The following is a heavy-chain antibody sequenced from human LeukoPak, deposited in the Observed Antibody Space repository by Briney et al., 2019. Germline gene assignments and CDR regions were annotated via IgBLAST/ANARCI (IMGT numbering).Heavy chain of an antibody. CDR2: ISTSGST. V-gene: IGHV4-4*07. CDR1: GGSISSYS. J-gene: IGHJ4*02. D-gene: IGHD4/OR15-4a*01. Sequence: SETLSLTCSVSGGSISSYSWSSIRLPAGKGLEWIGRISTSGSTDYNPSLKSRLTMSLDTSTNHFSLKLNSVTAADTAVYYCARQQLKTMASFDSWGQGTLVTVSS. CDR3: ARQQLKTMASFDS.